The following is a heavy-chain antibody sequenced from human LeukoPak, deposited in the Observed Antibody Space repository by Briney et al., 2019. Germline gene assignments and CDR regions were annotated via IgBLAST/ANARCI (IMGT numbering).Heavy chain of an antibody. CDR3: ARAAVVVVTANYYMDV. V-gene: IGHV1-46*01. Sequence: ASVKVSCKASGYTFTIYYMHWVRQAPGQGLEWMGIINPSGGSTSYTQKFQGRVTMTRDMSTSTVYMELSSLRSEDTAVYYCARAAVVVVTANYYMDVWGKGTTVTVSS. D-gene: IGHD2-21*02. J-gene: IGHJ6*03. CDR1: GYTFTIYY. CDR2: INPSGGST.